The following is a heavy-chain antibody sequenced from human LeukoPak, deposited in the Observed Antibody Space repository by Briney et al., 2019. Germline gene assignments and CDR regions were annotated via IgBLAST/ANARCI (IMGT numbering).Heavy chain of an antibody. CDR3: TRDSALLGVAFDL. J-gene: IGHJ3*01. D-gene: IGHD2-15*01. CDR1: GFPFNTYA. Sequence: GGSLRLSCSASGFPFNTYAIHWVRQAPGKGLEYVAGISSNRDNTDFADSAKGRFTISRDNSKSTLFLQMNSLRAEDTAVYFCTRDSALLGVAFDLWGQGTVVTVSS. CDR2: ISSNRDNT. V-gene: IGHV3-64D*06.